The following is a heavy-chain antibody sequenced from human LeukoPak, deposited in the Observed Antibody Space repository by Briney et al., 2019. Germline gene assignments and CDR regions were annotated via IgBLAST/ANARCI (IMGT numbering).Heavy chain of an antibody. D-gene: IGHD4-17*01. CDR3: ARHGGGAKHDYGDNWFDP. V-gene: IGHV4-39*01. CDR2: IYYSGST. Sequence: ASETLSLTCTVSGGSISSSSYYWGWIRQPPGKGLEWIGSIYYSGSTYYNPSLKSRVTISVDTSKNQFSLKLSSVTAADTAVYYCARHGGGAKHDYGDNWFDPWGQGTLVTVSS. J-gene: IGHJ5*02. CDR1: GGSISSSSYY.